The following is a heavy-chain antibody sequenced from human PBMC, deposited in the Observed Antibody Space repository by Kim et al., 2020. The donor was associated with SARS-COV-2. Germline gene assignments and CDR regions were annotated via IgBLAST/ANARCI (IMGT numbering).Heavy chain of an antibody. D-gene: IGHD3-22*01. Sequence: GGSLRLSCAASGFTFSSYWMHWVRQAPGKGLVWVSRINSDGSSTSYADSVKGRFTISRDNAKNTLYLQMNSLRAEDTAVYYCAREYYDSSGYSTGYYYGMDVRGQGTTVTVSS. J-gene: IGHJ6*02. CDR2: INSDGSST. CDR3: AREYYDSSGYSTGYYYGMDV. CDR1: GFTFSSYW. V-gene: IGHV3-74*01.